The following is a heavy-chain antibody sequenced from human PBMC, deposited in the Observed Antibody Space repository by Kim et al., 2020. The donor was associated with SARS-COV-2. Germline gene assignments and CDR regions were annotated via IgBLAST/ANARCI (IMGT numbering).Heavy chain of an antibody. Sequence: SETLSLTCAVYGGSFSGYYWSWIRQPPGKGLEWIGEINHSGSTNYNPSLKSRVTISVDTSKNQFSLKLSSVTAADTAVYYCARYVDTAMAFDYWGQGTLV. D-gene: IGHD5-18*01. CDR1: GGSFSGYY. J-gene: IGHJ4*02. CDR2: INHSGST. CDR3: ARYVDTAMAFDY. V-gene: IGHV4-34*01.